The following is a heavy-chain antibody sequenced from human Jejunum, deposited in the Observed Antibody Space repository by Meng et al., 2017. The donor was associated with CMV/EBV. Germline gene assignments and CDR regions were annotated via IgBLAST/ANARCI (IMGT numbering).Heavy chain of an antibody. CDR2: INPDGSVK. Sequence: CVASSFIFNNYSLSWVRQAPGKGLEWVANINPDGSVKYYVDSVRGRFTISRDNAKSSLYLQMNSLRAEDTALYYCVTSYSDWGSYWGQGTLVTVSS. V-gene: IGHV3-7*01. CDR1: SFIFNNYS. D-gene: IGHD7-27*01. CDR3: VTSYSDWGSY. J-gene: IGHJ4*02.